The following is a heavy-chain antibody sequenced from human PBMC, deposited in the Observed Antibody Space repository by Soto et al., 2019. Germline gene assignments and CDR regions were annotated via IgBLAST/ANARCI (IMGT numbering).Heavy chain of an antibody. CDR3: AKDGSYSNYLDILLRRDLYWFDP. J-gene: IGHJ5*02. CDR1: GFTFSSYG. Sequence: QVQLVESGGGVVQPGRSLRLSCAASGFTFSSYGMHWVRQAPGKGLEWVAVISDDGSNKYYAESVKGRFTISRDNSKNTLYLQMNSLRAEDTAVYYCAKDGSYSNYLDILLRRDLYWFDPWGQGTLVTVSS. CDR2: ISDDGSNK. D-gene: IGHD4-4*01. V-gene: IGHV3-30*18.